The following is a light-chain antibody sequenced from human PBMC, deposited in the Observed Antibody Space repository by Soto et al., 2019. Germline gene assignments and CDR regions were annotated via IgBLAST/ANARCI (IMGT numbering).Light chain of an antibody. V-gene: IGLV1-47*02. J-gene: IGLJ1*01. CDR3: AAWDDSLRGYV. Sequence: QSVLTQPPSASGTPGQRVTISCSGSSSNIGSNYVYWYQQLPGTAPQLLLYSTNQRPSGVPDRFSGSESGTSASLAISGLRSEDVADYYCAAWDDSLRGYVFGTGTKLTVL. CDR1: SSNIGSNY. CDR2: STN.